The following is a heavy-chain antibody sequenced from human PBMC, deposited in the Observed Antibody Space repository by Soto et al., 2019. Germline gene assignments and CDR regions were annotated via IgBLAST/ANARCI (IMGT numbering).Heavy chain of an antibody. J-gene: IGHJ4*02. D-gene: IGHD6-19*01. V-gene: IGHV1-18*04. Sequence: QVQLVQSGAEVKKPGASVKVSCKASGYTFTSYGISWVRQAPGQGLEWMGCISAYNGNTNYAQKLQGRVTMTTDTSTRTAYVELRSLRSDETAVYYCARDLVPGGYSSGWSADSWGQGTLVTVSS. CDR3: ARDLVPGGYSSGWSADS. CDR2: ISAYNGNT. CDR1: GYTFTSYG.